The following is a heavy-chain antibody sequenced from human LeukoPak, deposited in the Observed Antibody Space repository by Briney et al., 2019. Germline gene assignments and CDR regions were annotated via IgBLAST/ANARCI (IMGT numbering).Heavy chain of an antibody. J-gene: IGHJ4*02. V-gene: IGHV3-33*01. CDR1: GFTLSSYG. D-gene: IGHD6-13*01. CDR3: ARLAIAAASLDY. CDR2: IWYDGSNK. Sequence: HPGGSLRLSCAASGFTLSSYGMHWVRQAPGKGLEWVAVIWYDGSNKYYADSVKGRFTISRDNSKNTLYLQMNSLRAEDTAVYYCARLAIAAASLDYWGQGTLVTVSS.